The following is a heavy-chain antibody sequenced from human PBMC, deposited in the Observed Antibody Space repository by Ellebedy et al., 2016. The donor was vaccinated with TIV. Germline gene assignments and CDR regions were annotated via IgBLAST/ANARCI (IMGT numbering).Heavy chain of an antibody. CDR2: ISSSTTYT. Sequence: GESLKISCAASGFTFSDYYMSWLRQAQGKGLEWISYISSSTTYTNYADSVKGRFNISRDNAKNSLYLRMNSLRAEDTAVYYCARDYYGSGSYSSDWGQGTLVTVSS. CDR3: ARDYYGSGSYSSD. CDR1: GFTFSDYY. J-gene: IGHJ4*02. V-gene: IGHV3-11*06. D-gene: IGHD3-10*01.